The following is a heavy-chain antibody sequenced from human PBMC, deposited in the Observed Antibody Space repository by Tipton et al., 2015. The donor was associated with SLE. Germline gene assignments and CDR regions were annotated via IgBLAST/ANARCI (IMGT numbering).Heavy chain of an antibody. D-gene: IGHD4-17*01. CDR3: ARHLREATVTPLWYFDL. Sequence: TLSLTCTVSGGSISSSSYYWGWIRQPPGKGLEWIGSIYYSGSTYHNPPLKSRVTISVDTSKNQFSLKLSSVTAADTAVYYCARHLREATVTPLWYFDLWGRGTLVTVSS. CDR1: GGSISSSSYY. V-gene: IGHV4-39*07. J-gene: IGHJ2*01. CDR2: IYYSGST.